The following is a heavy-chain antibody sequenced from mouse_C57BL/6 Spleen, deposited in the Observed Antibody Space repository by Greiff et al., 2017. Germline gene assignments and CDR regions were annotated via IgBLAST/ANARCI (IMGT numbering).Heavy chain of an antibody. CDR1: GYTFTDYY. D-gene: IGHD2-2*01. V-gene: IGHV1-26*01. J-gene: IGHJ4*01. Sequence: EVQLQQSGPELVKPGASVKISCKASGYTFTDYYMNWVKQSHGKSLEWIGDINPNNGGTSYNQKFKGKATLTVDKSSSTAYMELRSLTSEDSAVYYCARWGWSRGAMDYWGQGTSVTVSS. CDR2: INPNNGGT. CDR3: ARWGWSRGAMDY.